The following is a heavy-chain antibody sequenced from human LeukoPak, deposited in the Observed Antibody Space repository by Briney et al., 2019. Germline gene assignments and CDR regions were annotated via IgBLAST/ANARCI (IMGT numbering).Heavy chain of an antibody. Sequence: PSETLSLTCTVSGGSISSYYWSWIRQPPGKGLEWIGYIYDSGSTNYNPSLKSRVTISADTSKNQFSLKLSSVTAADTAVYYCARGYYYDSSGFYYWGQGTLVTVSS. V-gene: IGHV4-59*01. J-gene: IGHJ4*02. CDR3: ARGYYYDSSGFYY. D-gene: IGHD3-22*01. CDR1: GGSISSYY. CDR2: IYDSGST.